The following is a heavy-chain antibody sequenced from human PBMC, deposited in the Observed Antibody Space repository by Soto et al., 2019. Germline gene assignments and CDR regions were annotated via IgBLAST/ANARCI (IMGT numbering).Heavy chain of an antibody. CDR2: INHSGST. CDR1: GGSFSGYY. Sequence: KPSETLSLTCAFYGGSFSGYYWSWIRQPPGKGLEWIGEINHSGSTNYNPSLKSRVTISVDTSKNQFSLKLSSVTAADTAVYYCARAGGRYCSGGSCYSDTYYYYGMDVWGQGTTVTVSS. J-gene: IGHJ6*02. V-gene: IGHV4-34*01. CDR3: ARAGGRYCSGGSCYSDTYYYYGMDV. D-gene: IGHD2-15*01.